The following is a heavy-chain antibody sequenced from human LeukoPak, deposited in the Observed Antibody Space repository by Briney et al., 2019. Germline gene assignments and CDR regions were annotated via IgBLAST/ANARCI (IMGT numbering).Heavy chain of an antibody. CDR3: ARVVGIAVAGTETGWFDP. V-gene: IGHV1-69*06. J-gene: IGHJ5*02. CDR2: IIPIFGTA. CDR1: GGTFSSYA. D-gene: IGHD6-19*01. Sequence: SVKVSCKASGGTFSSYAISWVRQAPGQGLEWMGGIIPIFGTANYAQKFQGRVTITADKSTSTAYMELSSLRSEDTAVYYCARVVGIAVAGTETGWFDPWGQGTLVTVSS.